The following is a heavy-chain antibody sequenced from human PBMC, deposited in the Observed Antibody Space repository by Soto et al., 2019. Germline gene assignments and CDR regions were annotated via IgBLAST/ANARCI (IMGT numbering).Heavy chain of an antibody. J-gene: IGHJ3*02. V-gene: IGHV3-21*01. CDR3: ASLDVYSSGWYSRAFDI. Sequence: GGSLRLSCAASGFTFSSYSMNWVRQAPGKGLEWVSSISSSSSYIYYADSVKGRFTISRDNAKNSLYLQMNSLRAEDTAVYYCASLDVYSSGWYSRAFDIWGQGAMVTVSS. CDR2: ISSSSSYI. CDR1: GFTFSSYS. D-gene: IGHD6-19*01.